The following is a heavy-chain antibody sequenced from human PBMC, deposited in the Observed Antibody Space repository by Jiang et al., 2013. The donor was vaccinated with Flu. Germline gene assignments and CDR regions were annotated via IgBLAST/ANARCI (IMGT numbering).Heavy chain of an antibody. CDR1: GFSLSDLTMG. D-gene: IGHD2-21*02. Sequence: QTLTLTCTVSGFSLSDLTMGVGWIRQPPGKALELLAHIFSNDEKSYSTSLRRRLTISKDTSKSQVVLTMTNMDRGDTATYYCARMRYECGGDCYWTFDSWGQGTLVSVST. CDR2: IFSNDEK. CDR3: ARMRYECGGDCYWTFDS. J-gene: IGHJ4*02. V-gene: IGHV2-26*01.